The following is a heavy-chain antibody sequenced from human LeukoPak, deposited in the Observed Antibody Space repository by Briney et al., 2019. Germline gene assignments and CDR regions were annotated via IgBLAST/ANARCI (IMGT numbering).Heavy chain of an antibody. CDR1: GGSISSYY. V-gene: IGHV4-59*01. J-gene: IGHJ1*01. CDR2: IYYSGST. Sequence: PSETLSLTCCVSGGSISSYYWSWIRQPPGKGLEWIGYIYYSGSTNYNPSLKSRVTISVDTSKNQFSLKLSSVTAADTAVYYCATMLSDYYDSSGYYYEYFQHWGQGTLVTVSS. CDR3: ATMLSDYYDSSGYYYEYFQH. D-gene: IGHD3-22*01.